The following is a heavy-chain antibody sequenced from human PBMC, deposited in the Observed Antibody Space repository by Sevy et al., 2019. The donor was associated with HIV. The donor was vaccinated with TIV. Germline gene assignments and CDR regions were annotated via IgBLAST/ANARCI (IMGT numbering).Heavy chain of an antibody. CDR2: ISGSGGDT. J-gene: IGHJ3*02. V-gene: IGHV3-23*01. CDR3: AKDLVVLVGDAFDI. Sequence: GGSRRLSCAASGFTFSSYAMSWVRQAPGKGLEWVSAISGSGGDTYYAHSVKGRFTISRDNSKNTLYLQMNSLRADDTAVYYCAKDLVVLVGDAFDIWGQGTMVTVSS. D-gene: IGHD2-8*02. CDR1: GFTFSSYA.